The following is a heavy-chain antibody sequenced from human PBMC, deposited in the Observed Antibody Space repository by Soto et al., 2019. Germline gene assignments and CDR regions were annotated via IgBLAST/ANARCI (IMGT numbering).Heavy chain of an antibody. CDR2: ISYDGSNK. V-gene: IGHV3-30*18. D-gene: IGHD2-8*02. CDR1: GFTFSSDG. J-gene: IGHJ4*02. CDR3: AKDWGTGKYYDF. Sequence: QVQLVESGGGVVQPGRSLRLSCAASGFTFSSDGMHWVRQDPGKGLEWVAVISYDGSNKYYADSLKGRFIISRDNSKNTLYLQMNSLRAEDTAVYYCAKDWGTGKYYDFWGQGTLVTVSS.